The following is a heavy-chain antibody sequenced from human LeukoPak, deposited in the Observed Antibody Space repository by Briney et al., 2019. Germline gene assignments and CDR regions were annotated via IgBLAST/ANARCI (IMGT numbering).Heavy chain of an antibody. Sequence: GGSLRLSCAASGFTFSSYAMHWVRQAPGKGLEHVSAISSNGGSTYYANSVKGRFTISRDNSKNTLYLQMGSLRAEDMAVYYCARDGGTAMVFGAFDIWGQGTMVTVSS. CDR1: GFTFSSYA. J-gene: IGHJ3*02. V-gene: IGHV3-64*01. CDR2: ISSNGGST. D-gene: IGHD5-18*01. CDR3: ARDGGTAMVFGAFDI.